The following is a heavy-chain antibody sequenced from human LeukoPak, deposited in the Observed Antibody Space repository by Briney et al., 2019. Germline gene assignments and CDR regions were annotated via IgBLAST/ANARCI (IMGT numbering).Heavy chain of an antibody. CDR2: IYYSGST. CDR3: ARLVGSSSYYYYYGMDV. CDR1: GDSISSYY. V-gene: IGHV4-59*08. J-gene: IGHJ6*02. Sequence: YPSETLSLTCTVSGDSISSYYWSWIRQPPGKGLEWIGYIYYSGSTNYNPSLKSRVTISVDTSKNQFSLKLSSVTAADTAVYYCARLVGSSSYYYYYGMDVWGQGTTVTVSS. D-gene: IGHD6-6*01.